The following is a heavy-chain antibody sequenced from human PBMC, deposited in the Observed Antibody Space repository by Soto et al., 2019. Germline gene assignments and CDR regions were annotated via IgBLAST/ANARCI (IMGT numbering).Heavy chain of an antibody. CDR1: GYSFTSYW. Sequence: GESLKISCKGSGYSFTSYWISWVRQMPGKGLEWMGRIDPSDSYTNYSPSFQGHVTISADKSISTAYLQWSSLKASDTAMYYCARRPHNYYDSSDYYSVGAFDIWGQGTMVTVSS. CDR3: ARRPHNYYDSSDYYSVGAFDI. D-gene: IGHD3-22*01. V-gene: IGHV5-10-1*01. CDR2: IDPSDSYT. J-gene: IGHJ3*02.